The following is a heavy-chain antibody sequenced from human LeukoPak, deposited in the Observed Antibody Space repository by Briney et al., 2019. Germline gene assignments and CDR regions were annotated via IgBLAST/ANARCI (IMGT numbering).Heavy chain of an antibody. CDR1: GFTFSSYW. CDR3: ARARYSGSPFFDY. CDR2: IKQDGSEK. Sequence: PGGSLRLSCAASGFTFSSYWMSWVRQAPGKGLEWVANIKQDGSEKYYVDSVKGRFTISRDNAKNSLYLQMNSLRADDTAVYYCARARYSGSPFFDYWGQGTLVTVSS. V-gene: IGHV3-7*01. D-gene: IGHD1-26*01. J-gene: IGHJ4*02.